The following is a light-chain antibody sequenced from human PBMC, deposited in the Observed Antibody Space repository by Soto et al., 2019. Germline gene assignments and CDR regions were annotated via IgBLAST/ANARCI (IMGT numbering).Light chain of an antibody. J-gene: IGKJ4*01. CDR2: DAS. Sequence: EIVLTQSPATLYLSPGERATLSCRASQSVSSYLAWYQQKPGQAPRLLIYDASNRATGIPARFSGSGSGTDFTLTISSLEPEDVSLYYCQQRSNWPFLTFGGGTKVEIK. CDR3: QQRSNWPFLT. CDR1: QSVSSY. V-gene: IGKV3-11*01.